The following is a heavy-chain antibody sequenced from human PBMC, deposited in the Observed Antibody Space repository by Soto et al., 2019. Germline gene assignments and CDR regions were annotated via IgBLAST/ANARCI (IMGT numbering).Heavy chain of an antibody. Sequence: GGSLRLSCAASGITFSNAWMTWVRQAPGKGLEWVAVISYDGSNKYYADSVKGRFTISRDNSKNTLYLQMNSLRAEDTAVYYCAKDWYPVAARPWYAFDIWGQGTMVTVSS. V-gene: IGHV3-30*18. CDR2: ISYDGSNK. CDR3: AKDWYPVAARPWYAFDI. J-gene: IGHJ3*02. CDR1: GITFSNAW. D-gene: IGHD6-6*01.